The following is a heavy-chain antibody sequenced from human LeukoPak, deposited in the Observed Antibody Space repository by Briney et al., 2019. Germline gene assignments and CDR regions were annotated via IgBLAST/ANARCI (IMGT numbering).Heavy chain of an antibody. CDR1: GFTFSNSW. Sequence: GGSLRLSCAVSGFTFSNSWMSWVRQAPGKGLEWVGRIKNKTDGGTTDYAAPVKGKFSISRDDSKNTLYLQMNSLKTEDTAVYYCTTMAVTTFDYWGQGTLVTVS. V-gene: IGHV3-15*01. CDR2: IKNKTDGGTT. J-gene: IGHJ4*02. CDR3: TTMAVTTFDY. D-gene: IGHD4-17*01.